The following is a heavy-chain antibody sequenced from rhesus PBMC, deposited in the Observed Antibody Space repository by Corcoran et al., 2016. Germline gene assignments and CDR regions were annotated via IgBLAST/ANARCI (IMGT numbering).Heavy chain of an antibody. CDR2: IYGSSGST. D-gene: IGHD1-1*01. J-gene: IGHJ2*01. CDR1: GYSISSNY. CDR3: ARGAGWNYGYWYFDL. V-gene: IGHV4-147*01. Sequence: QVQLQESGPGLVKPSETLSLTCAVSGYSISSNYWSWIRQPPGKGLEWIGYIYGSSGSTYYNPSLKSRVTISTASSKDQFSRKLSSVTAADTAVYYCARGAGWNYGYWYFDLWGPGTPITISS.